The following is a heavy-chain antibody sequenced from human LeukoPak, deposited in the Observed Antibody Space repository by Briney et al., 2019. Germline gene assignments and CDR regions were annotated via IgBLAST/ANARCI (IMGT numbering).Heavy chain of an antibody. CDR1: GFTFSNYV. Sequence: QTGGSLRLSCAASGFTFSNYVMGWVRQAPGKGLEWVSTISGSGGRTYYADSVKGRFTVSRDNSKNTLYMQMNSLRAEDTAVYYCAKRREASGHFDYWGQGTLVTVSS. CDR2: ISGSGGRT. J-gene: IGHJ4*02. D-gene: IGHD5-12*01. V-gene: IGHV3-23*01. CDR3: AKRREASGHFDY.